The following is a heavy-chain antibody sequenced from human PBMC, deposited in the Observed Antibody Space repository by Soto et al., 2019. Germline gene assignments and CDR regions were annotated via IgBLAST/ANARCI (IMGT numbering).Heavy chain of an antibody. Sequence: QVQLVQSGAEVRKPGSSVKVSCKASGVTFSRYAINWVRQAPGQGLEWMGGIIPMSATTNYAQKFKGRFTITADESTRTVYMEMNTLRSEDAAVYYCARASIHGSSWYFWFDPWGQGTLVTVSS. CDR3: ARASIHGSSWYFWFDP. V-gene: IGHV1-69*01. CDR1: GVTFSRYA. CDR2: IIPMSATT. D-gene: IGHD6-13*01. J-gene: IGHJ5*01.